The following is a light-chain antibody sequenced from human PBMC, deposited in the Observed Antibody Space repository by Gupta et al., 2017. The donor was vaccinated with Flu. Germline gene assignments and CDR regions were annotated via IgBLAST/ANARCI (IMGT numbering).Light chain of an antibody. CDR3: QQYDNWPHT. Sequence: EIVMTQSPPTLSVSPGERVTLSCRDSQSVSSKLAWYQHKPGQAPRLLIYGASTRATGIPVRISGSGSGTEFTLTISSLQSEDFAVYYCQQYDNWPHTFGQGTKLEIK. CDR1: QSVSSK. CDR2: GAS. V-gene: IGKV3-15*01. J-gene: IGKJ2*01.